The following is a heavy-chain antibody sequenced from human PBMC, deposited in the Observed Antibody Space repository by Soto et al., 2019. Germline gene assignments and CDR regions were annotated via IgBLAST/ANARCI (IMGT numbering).Heavy chain of an antibody. CDR3: ARGERSYYDSSGYFNY. V-gene: IGHV4-59*01. CDR1: GGSISSYY. D-gene: IGHD3-22*01. CDR2: IYYSGST. J-gene: IGHJ4*02. Sequence: SETLSLTCTVSGGSISSYYWSWIRQPPGKGLEWIGYIYYSGSTNYNPSLKSRVTISVDTSKNQFSLKLSSVTAADTAVYYCARGERSYYDSSGYFNYWGQGTLVTV.